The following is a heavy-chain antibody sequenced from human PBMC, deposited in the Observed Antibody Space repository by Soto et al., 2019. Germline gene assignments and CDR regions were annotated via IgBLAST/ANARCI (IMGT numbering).Heavy chain of an antibody. CDR3: ARDLDTGYCRGGSCAIDY. D-gene: IGHD2-15*01. V-gene: IGHV4-59*01. CDR1: GGSISSYD. CDR2: IYYSGST. J-gene: IGHJ4*02. Sequence: SETLSLTCTVSGGSISSYDWSWIRQPPGKGLEWIGYIYYSGSTNYNPSLQGRVTMTTDTSTSTAYMELRSLRSDDTAVYYCARDLDTGYCRGGSCAIDYWGQGTLVTVSS.